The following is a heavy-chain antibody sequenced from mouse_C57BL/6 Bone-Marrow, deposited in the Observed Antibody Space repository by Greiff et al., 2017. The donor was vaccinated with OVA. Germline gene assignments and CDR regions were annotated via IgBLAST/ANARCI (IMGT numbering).Heavy chain of an antibody. D-gene: IGHD2-4*01. CDR2: IHPNSGST. CDR1: GYTFTSYW. CDR3: ARLRDYDYFDY. J-gene: IGHJ2*01. Sequence: QVQLQQPGAELVKPGASVKLSCKASGYTFTSYWMHWVKQRPGQGLEWIGMIHPNSGSTNYNEKFKSKATLTVDKSSSTAYMQLSSLTSEDSAVYYCARLRDYDYFDYWGQCTTLTVSS. V-gene: IGHV1-64*01.